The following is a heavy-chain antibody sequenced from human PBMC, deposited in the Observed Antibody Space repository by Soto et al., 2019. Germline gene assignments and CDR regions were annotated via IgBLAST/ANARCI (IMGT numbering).Heavy chain of an antibody. CDR3: AKDRATIFGVVIPDAFDI. CDR1: GFTFSSYG. D-gene: IGHD3-3*01. Sequence: GGSLRLSCAASGFTFSSYGMHWVRQAPGKGLEWVAVISYDGSNKYYADSVKGRFTISRDNSKNTLYLQMNSLRAEDAAVYYCAKDRATIFGVVIPDAFDIWGQGTMVTVSS. V-gene: IGHV3-30*18. CDR2: ISYDGSNK. J-gene: IGHJ3*02.